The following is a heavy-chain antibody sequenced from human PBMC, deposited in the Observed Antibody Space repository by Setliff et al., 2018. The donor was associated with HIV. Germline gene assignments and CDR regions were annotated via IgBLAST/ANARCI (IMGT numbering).Heavy chain of an antibody. Sequence: PSETLSLTCTVSGGSIXXXXXGWIRQPAGKGLEWIGRIYRSGTTDYKPSLKSRVTISLDTSKNQFSLQLTSVTAADTAVDYCAREESTEDYGSGSYGPTFPPPLIYWGQGTLVTVSS. CDR2: IYRSGTT. CDR3: AREESTEDYGSGSYGPTFPPPLIY. J-gene: IGHJ4*02. V-gene: IGHV4-4*07. D-gene: IGHD3-10*01. CDR1: GGSIXXXX.